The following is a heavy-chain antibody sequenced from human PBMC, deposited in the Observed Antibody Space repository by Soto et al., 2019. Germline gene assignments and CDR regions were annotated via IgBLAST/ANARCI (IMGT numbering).Heavy chain of an antibody. CDR3: AHSPRITMYAY. CDR2: IYWDDEK. CDR1: GFSLSTNGVG. V-gene: IGHV2-5*02. D-gene: IGHD3-10*02. J-gene: IGHJ4*02. Sequence: QITLKESGPTLVKPTQTLTLTCTFSGFSLSTNGVGVGWIRQPPGKALEWLALIYWDDEKRYSPSRKSRLTITKDTPKNQVVLTMTNMDPVDTATYYCAHSPRITMYAYWGQGTLVTVSS.